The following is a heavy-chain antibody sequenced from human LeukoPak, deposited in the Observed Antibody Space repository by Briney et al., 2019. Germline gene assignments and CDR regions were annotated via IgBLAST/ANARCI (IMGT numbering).Heavy chain of an antibody. CDR1: GFTFSSYG. J-gene: IGHJ4*02. Sequence: GGSLRLSCAASGFTFSSYGMHWVRQAPGEGLEWVAVIWYDGSNKYYADSVKGRFTISRDNSKNTLYLQMNSLRAEDTAVYYCARDRGYAEPSYFDYWGQGTLVTVSS. V-gene: IGHV3-33*01. CDR2: IWYDGSNK. D-gene: IGHD1-1*01. CDR3: ARDRGYAEPSYFDY.